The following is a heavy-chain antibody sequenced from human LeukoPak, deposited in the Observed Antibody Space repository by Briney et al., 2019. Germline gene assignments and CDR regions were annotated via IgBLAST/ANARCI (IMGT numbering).Heavy chain of an antibody. Sequence: GSLRLSCAAAQSTFYSYWMHWVRLVPGKGLAWVSRVNSDGTSTTYADSVKGRFTVSRDNAQNTLYLQMDSLRVDDTAVYYCAGGGFSGFDHWGQGILVTVSS. CDR2: VNSDGTST. CDR1: QSTFYSYW. J-gene: IGHJ4*02. D-gene: IGHD4-23*01. CDR3: AGGGFSGFDH. V-gene: IGHV3-74*03.